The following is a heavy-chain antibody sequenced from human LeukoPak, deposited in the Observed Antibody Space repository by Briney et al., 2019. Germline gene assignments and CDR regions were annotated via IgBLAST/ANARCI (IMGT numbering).Heavy chain of an antibody. CDR2: IRYDGSNK. CDR1: GFTFSSYG. D-gene: IGHD6-13*01. V-gene: IGHV3-30*02. CDR3: ASAGLVYSSGWYLETPFDY. J-gene: IGHJ4*02. Sequence: GGSLRLSCAASGFTFSSYGMHWVRQAPGKGLGWVAFIRYDGSNKYYADSVKGRFTISRDNAKNSLYLQMNSLRAEDTAVYYCASAGLVYSSGWYLETPFDYWGQGTLVTVSS.